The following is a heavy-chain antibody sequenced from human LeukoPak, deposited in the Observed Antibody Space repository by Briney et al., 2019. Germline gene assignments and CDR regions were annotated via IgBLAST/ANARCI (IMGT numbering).Heavy chain of an antibody. CDR2: ISSSSSYT. Sequence: GGSWRLSVQALELTFGNYYMSWIGQPPGKGLEWVSYISSSSSYTNYADSVKGRFTISRDNAKNSLYLQMTSLRAEDTAVYYCARRFWYAFDIWGQGTMVTVSS. CDR1: ELTFGNYY. J-gene: IGHJ3*02. V-gene: IGHV3-11*03. D-gene: IGHD3-3*01. CDR3: ARRFWYAFDI.